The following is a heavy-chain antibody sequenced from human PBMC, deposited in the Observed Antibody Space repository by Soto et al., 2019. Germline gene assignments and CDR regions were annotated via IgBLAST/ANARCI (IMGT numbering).Heavy chain of an antibody. CDR3: TTFRTGTGFDY. V-gene: IGHV3-15*01. CDR1: GFTFSNAW. CDR2: IKSKTDGGTT. D-gene: IGHD1-1*01. J-gene: IGHJ4*02. Sequence: LRLSCAASGFTFSNAWMSWVRQAPGKGLEWVGRIKSKTDGGTTDYAAPVKGRFTISRDDSKNTLYLQMNSLKTEDTAVYYCTTFRTGTGFDYWGQGTLVTVSS.